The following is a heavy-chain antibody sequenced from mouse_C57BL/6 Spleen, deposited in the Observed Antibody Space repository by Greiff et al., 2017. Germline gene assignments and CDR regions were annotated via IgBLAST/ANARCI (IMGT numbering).Heavy chain of an antibody. D-gene: IGHD1-1*01. CDR3: AGESLYGYFDY. CDR2: IWSGGST. Sequence: QVHVKQSGPGLVQPSQSLSITCTVSGFSLTSYGVHWVRQSPGKGLEWLGVIWSGGSTDYNAAFISRLSISKDNSKSQVFFKMNSLQADDTAIYYCAGESLYGYFDYWGQGTTLTVSS. V-gene: IGHV2-2*01. CDR1: GFSLTSYG. J-gene: IGHJ2*01.